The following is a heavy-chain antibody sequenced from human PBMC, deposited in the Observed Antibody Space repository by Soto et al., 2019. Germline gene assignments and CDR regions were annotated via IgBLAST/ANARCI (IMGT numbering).Heavy chain of an antibody. V-gene: IGHV3-23*04. CDR2: IKSSDGGA. CDR1: RFTFSNSA. Sequence: EVQLVESGGDLVQPGGSLRLSCTTSRFTFSNSAMSWVRQAPGKGLERVSTIKSSDGGAYYGDSVKGRFTISRDNPKNTLYLQMNSLRAEDTAVYYCAKALGSLDPFDILGQGTMVTVSS. J-gene: IGHJ3*02. D-gene: IGHD3-16*01. CDR3: AKALGSLDPFDI.